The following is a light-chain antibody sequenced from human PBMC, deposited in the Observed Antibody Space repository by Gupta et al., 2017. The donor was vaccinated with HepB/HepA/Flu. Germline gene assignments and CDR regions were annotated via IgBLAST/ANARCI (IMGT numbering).Light chain of an antibody. J-gene: IGKJ1*01. Sequence: DIVMTQSPDSLAVSLGESATINCKSSQSVLYSSNNKNYLAWYQHKPGQPPKLLIYWASTRESGVPDRFSGSGSGTDFTLTISSLQAEDVAVYYCQQYYGPPRTFGQGTKVEIK. CDR2: WAS. V-gene: IGKV4-1*01. CDR3: QQYYGPPRT. CDR1: QSVLYSSNNKNY.